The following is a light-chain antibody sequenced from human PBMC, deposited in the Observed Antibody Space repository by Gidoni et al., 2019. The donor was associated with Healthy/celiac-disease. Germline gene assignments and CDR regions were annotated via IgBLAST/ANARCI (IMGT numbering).Light chain of an antibody. V-gene: IGKV3-20*01. Sequence: ETVLTQSPGTLSLSPGERATLPSRASQSVSSSYLAWYQQKPGQAPRLLIYGASSRATGIPDRFSGSGSGTDFTLTISRLEPEDFAVYYCQQYGSSPLYTFGQGTKLEIK. CDR3: QQYGSSPLYT. J-gene: IGKJ2*01. CDR1: QSVSSSY. CDR2: GAS.